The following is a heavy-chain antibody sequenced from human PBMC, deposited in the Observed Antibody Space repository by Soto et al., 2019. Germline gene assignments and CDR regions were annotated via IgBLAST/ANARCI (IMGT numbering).Heavy chain of an antibody. CDR2: IYHSGST. V-gene: IGHV4-30-2*01. D-gene: IGHD3-22*01. CDR1: GGSISSGDYS. CDR3: ARGHDSNDN. J-gene: IGHJ4*02. Sequence: QRKLQESGAGLVKLSQTLSLTCAVSGGSISSGDYSWSWIRQPPGKGLEWIGYIYHSGSTYYNPSLKSRVTISIASSKNQLSLKLTSVTAADTAVSYCARGHDSNDNWGQGTLVTVSS.